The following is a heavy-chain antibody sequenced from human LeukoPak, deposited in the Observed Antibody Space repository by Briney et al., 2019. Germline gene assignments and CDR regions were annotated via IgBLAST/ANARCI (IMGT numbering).Heavy chain of an antibody. J-gene: IGHJ5*02. CDR1: GFTFSSYW. CDR2: IKQDGSEK. D-gene: IGHD3-9*01. CDR3: ARGVLTGYYSSFNWFDP. Sequence: GGSLRLXCAASGFTFSSYWMSWVRQAPGKGLEWVANIKQDGSEKYYVDSVKGRFTISRDNAKNSLYLQMNSLRAEDTAVYYCARGVLTGYYSSFNWFDPWGQGTLVTVSS. V-gene: IGHV3-7*04.